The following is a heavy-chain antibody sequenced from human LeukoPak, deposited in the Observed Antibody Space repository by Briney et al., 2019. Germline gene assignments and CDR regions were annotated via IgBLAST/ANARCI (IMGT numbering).Heavy chain of an antibody. Sequence: QTGRSLRLSCAASGFTFSSYAMHWVRQAPGKGLEWVAVISYDGSNKYYADSVKGRFTISRDNSKNTLYLQMNSLRAEDTAVYYCARDVRRWLQEAIDYWGQGTLVTVSS. V-gene: IGHV3-30*04. D-gene: IGHD5-24*01. CDR3: ARDVRRWLQEAIDY. CDR2: ISYDGSNK. CDR1: GFTFSSYA. J-gene: IGHJ4*02.